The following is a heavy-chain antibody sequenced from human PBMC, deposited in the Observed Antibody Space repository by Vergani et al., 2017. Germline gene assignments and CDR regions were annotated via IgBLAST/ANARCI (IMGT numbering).Heavy chain of an antibody. Sequence: QLQLQESGPGLVKPSETLSLTCTVSGASISGSPYYWGWLRQPPGKGLEWIGSFFYTGNSYYTSSLKSRITVSQATSQNQFSLSRNSVTATDTAVYYCARHNTATGWFDPWGQGILVTVSS. V-gene: IGHV4-39*01. J-gene: IGHJ5*02. CDR2: FFYTGNS. CDR3: ARHNTATGWFDP. CDR1: GASISGSPYY. D-gene: IGHD2-21*02.